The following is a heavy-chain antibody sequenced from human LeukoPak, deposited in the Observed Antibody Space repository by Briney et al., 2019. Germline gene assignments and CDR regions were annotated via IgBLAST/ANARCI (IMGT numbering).Heavy chain of an antibody. CDR1: GYTFTNYG. CDR3: ARDYGPPYYFDASGYFSSQCFDL. Sequence: ASVKVSCKASGYTFTNYGISWVRQAPGQGLEWMGWISAYNGNTNYAQKLQGRVTMTTDTSTSTAYMELRSLRSDDTAVYYCARDYGPPYYFDASGYFSSQCFDLWGRGTLVTVSS. J-gene: IGHJ2*01. CDR2: ISAYNGNT. D-gene: IGHD3-22*01. V-gene: IGHV1-18*01.